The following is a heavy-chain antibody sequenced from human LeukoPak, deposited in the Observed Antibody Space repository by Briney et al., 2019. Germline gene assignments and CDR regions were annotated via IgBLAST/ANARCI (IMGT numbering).Heavy chain of an antibody. J-gene: IGHJ4*02. CDR1: GFIFTSYA. V-gene: IGHV3-23*01. Sequence: GGSLRLSCAASGFIFTSYAMNWVRQAPGKGPEWVSAILSGGDITSYADSVRGRFTISRDNSKNTLYLEMNSLRAEDTAIYYCAKDLVSPRRVGSSEKLDYWGQGTLVTVSS. CDR2: ILSGGDIT. CDR3: AKDLVSPRRVGSSEKLDY. D-gene: IGHD3-10*01.